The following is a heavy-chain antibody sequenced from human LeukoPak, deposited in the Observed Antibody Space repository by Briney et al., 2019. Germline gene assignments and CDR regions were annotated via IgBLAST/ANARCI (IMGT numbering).Heavy chain of an antibody. Sequence: ASVKLSCKVSGYTFTDYYMHWVQQAPGKGLEWMGLVDPEDGETIYAEKFQGRVTITADTSTDTAYMELSSLIAEDTAVYYCTMGATTAFSFDYWGQGTLVTVSS. D-gene: IGHD1-26*01. CDR3: TMGATTAFSFDY. CDR1: GYTFTDYY. J-gene: IGHJ4*02. CDR2: VDPEDGET. V-gene: IGHV1-69-2*01.